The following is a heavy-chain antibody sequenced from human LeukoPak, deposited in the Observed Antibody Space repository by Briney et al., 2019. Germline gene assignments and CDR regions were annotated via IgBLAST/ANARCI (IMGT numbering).Heavy chain of an antibody. CDR2: IWYDGSNK. V-gene: IGHV3-33*01. J-gene: IGHJ5*02. CDR3: ARAQQLSTFDP. CDR1: GFTFSSYG. D-gene: IGHD6-13*01. Sequence: GGSLRLSCAASGFTFSSYGMHWVRQAPGKGLEWVAVIWYDGSNKYYADSVKGRFTISRDNSKNTLYLQMNSLRAEDTAVYYCARAQQLSTFDPWGQGTLVTVSS.